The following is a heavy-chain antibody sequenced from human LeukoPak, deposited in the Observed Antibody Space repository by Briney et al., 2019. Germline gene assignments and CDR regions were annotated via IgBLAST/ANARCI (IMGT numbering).Heavy chain of an antibody. Sequence: ASVKVSCKASGYTFTGYYMHWVRQPPGQGREWMGGINPNSGGTNYAQKFQGRVTMTRDTSISTAYMELSRLRSDDTAVYYCARGTRWLQPYYFDYWGQGTLVTVSS. CDR3: ARGTRWLQPYYFDY. D-gene: IGHD5-24*01. CDR2: INPNSGGT. CDR1: GYTFTGYY. J-gene: IGHJ4*02. V-gene: IGHV1-2*02.